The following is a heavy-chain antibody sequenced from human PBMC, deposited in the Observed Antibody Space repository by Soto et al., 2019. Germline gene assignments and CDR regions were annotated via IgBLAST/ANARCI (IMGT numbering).Heavy chain of an antibody. CDR1: GGSISSYY. J-gene: IGHJ5*02. CDR3: ARATPSGGIAAATGGFDP. D-gene: IGHD6-13*01. Sequence: SETLSLTCTVSGGSISSYYWSWIRQPPGKGLEWIGYIYYSGSTNYNPSLKSRVTISVDTSKNQFSLKLSSVTAADTAVYYCARATPSGGIAAATGGFDPWGQGTLVTVSS. CDR2: IYYSGST. V-gene: IGHV4-59*01.